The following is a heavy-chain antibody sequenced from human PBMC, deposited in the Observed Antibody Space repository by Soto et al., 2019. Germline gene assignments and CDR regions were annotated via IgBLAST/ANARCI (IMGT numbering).Heavy chain of an antibody. CDR3: ASVGGILEWSAGNNDAFDI. Sequence: SETLSLTCAVYGGSFSGYYWSWIRQPPGKGLEWIGEINHSGSTNYNPSLKSRVTISVDTSKNQFSLKLSSVTAADTAVYYCASVGGILEWSAGNNDAFDIWGQGTMVTVSS. CDR1: GGSFSGYY. CDR2: INHSGST. D-gene: IGHD3-3*01. J-gene: IGHJ3*02. V-gene: IGHV4-34*01.